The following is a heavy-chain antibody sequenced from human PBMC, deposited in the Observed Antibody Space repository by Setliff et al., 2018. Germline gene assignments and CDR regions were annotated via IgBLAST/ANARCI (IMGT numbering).Heavy chain of an antibody. CDR1: GGSMSSGPNY. D-gene: IGHD1-1*01. J-gene: IGHJ6*03. CDR2: VYSSVYSSGIT. Sequence: SLTCTVSGGSMSSGPNYWSWIRQPAGRGLEWVGRVYSSVYSSGITSYNPSLKSRVTISMDTSKNQFSLGLTSVTAADTAVYYCARESAGDESVRHLYYTDVWGRGTTGTSP. V-gene: IGHV4-61*02. CDR3: ARESAGDESVRHLYYTDV.